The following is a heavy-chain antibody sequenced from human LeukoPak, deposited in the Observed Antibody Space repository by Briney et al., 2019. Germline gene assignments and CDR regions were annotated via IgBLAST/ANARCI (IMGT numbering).Heavy chain of an antibody. CDR1: GYTFTSYY. V-gene: IGHV1-46*01. Sequence: ASVKVSCKASGYTFTSYYMHWVRQAPGQGLEWMGIINPSGGSTSYAQKFQGRVTMTRDTSTSTVYMELSSLRPEDTAVYYCAGGGATNMFLQDRFDPWGQGTLVTVSS. D-gene: IGHD1-26*01. CDR2: INPSGGST. CDR3: AGGGATNMFLQDRFDP. J-gene: IGHJ5*02.